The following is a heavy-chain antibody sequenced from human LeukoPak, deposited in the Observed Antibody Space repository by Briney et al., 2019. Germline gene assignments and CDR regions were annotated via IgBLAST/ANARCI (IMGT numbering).Heavy chain of an antibody. CDR3: ARVSRSAVAGTLILDY. J-gene: IGHJ4*02. CDR1: GGSISNYY. V-gene: IGHV4-4*07. D-gene: IGHD6-19*01. Sequence: SETLSLTCIVSGGSISNYYWSWIRQPAGKGLQWIGRINTSGSTNYNPSLKSRVTMSVDTSKNQFSLKLSSVTAADTAVYYCARVSRSAVAGTLILDYWGQGTLVTVSS. CDR2: INTSGST.